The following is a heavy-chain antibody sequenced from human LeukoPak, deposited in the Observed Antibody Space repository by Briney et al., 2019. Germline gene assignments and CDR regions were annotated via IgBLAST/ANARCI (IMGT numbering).Heavy chain of an antibody. D-gene: IGHD6-13*01. CDR3: ARGIAAAGTRGYYFDY. CDR2: INWNGGST. CDR1: GFTFDDYG. J-gene: IGHJ4*02. V-gene: IGHV3-20*01. Sequence: GGSLRLSCAASGFTFDDYGMSWVRQAPGKGLEWVSGINWNGGSTGYADSVKGRFTISRDNAKNSLYLQMNSLRAEDTALYHCARGIAAAGTRGYYFDYWGQGTLVTASS.